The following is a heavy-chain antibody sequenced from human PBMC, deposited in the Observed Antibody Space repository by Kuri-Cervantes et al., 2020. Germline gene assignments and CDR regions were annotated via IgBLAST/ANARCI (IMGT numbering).Heavy chain of an antibody. CDR3: ARDLDTAMSPGVEGGY. D-gene: IGHD5-18*01. Sequence: GGSLRLSCAASGFAFSSYSLNWVRQAPGKGLEWVAVISYDGSNKYYADSVKGRFTISRDNSKNTLYLQMNSLRAEDTAVYYCARDLDTAMSPGVEGGYWGQGTLVTVSS. CDR2: ISYDGSNK. V-gene: IGHV3-30-3*01. CDR1: GFAFSSYS. J-gene: IGHJ4*02.